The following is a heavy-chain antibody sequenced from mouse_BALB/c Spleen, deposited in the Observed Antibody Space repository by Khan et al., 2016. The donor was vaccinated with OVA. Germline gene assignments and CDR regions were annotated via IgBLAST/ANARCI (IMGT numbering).Heavy chain of an antibody. CDR1: GYSITSEYT. D-gene: IGHD2-4*01. CDR3: ARKDYYDYDPFPY. V-gene: IGHV3-2*02. Sequence: DVKLQESGPGLVKPSQSLSLTCTVTGYSITSEYTWNWIRQFPGNKLEWMGFISYSGNTRYNPSLKSRISNTRDTSKNQFFLQLNSVTSEHTATYYCARKDYYDYDPFPYWGQGTLVTVSA. J-gene: IGHJ3*01. CDR2: ISYSGNT.